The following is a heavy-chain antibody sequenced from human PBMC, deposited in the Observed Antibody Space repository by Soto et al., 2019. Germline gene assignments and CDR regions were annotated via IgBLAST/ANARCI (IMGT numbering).Heavy chain of an antibody. CDR3: ARDMSMAVPGRGEYYYYYGMDF. CDR2: VSYDGTNE. Sequence: WGSLRLSCAASRFTFNIYGMHWVRQAPGTGLEWVAVVSYDGTNEYYADSVKGRFTISRDNSKNTLYLEMNSLRPEDTAVYYCARDMSMAVPGRGEYYYYYGMDFWGRGTTVTVSS. V-gene: IGHV3-30*03. D-gene: IGHD6-19*01. J-gene: IGHJ6*02. CDR1: RFTFNIYG.